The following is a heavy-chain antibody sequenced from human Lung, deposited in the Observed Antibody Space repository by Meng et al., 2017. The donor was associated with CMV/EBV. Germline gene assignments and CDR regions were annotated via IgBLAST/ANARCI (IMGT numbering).Heavy chain of an antibody. CDR3: AKEKVNFQNDNGVRAEYFHH. V-gene: IGHV3-30*18. CDR2: ISYEGSNE. CDR1: FSCSNYA. J-gene: IGHJ1*01. D-gene: IGHD2-8*01. Sequence: FSCSNYAMHWVRQAPDKGLEWLAVISYEGSNEYYADSVKGRFSISRDNSKNTLYMQMNSLRAEDTAVYYCAKEKVNFQNDNGVRAEYFHHWGQGTLVTV.